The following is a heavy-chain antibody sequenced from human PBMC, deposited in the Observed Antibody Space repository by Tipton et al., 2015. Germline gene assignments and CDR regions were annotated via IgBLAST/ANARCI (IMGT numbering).Heavy chain of an antibody. D-gene: IGHD3-9*01. CDR1: SDSISKYY. Sequence: TLSLTCSVSSDSISKYYWSWIRQPPGKGLEWIGYIYYSGSTKYSPSLKSRVTISVDSSKTQLSLKLRSVTAADTAVYYCACQDYDSLTRDYQTVDYWGQGTLVTVSS. V-gene: IGHV4-59*01. J-gene: IGHJ4*02. CDR2: IYYSGST. CDR3: ACQDYDSLTRDYQTVDY.